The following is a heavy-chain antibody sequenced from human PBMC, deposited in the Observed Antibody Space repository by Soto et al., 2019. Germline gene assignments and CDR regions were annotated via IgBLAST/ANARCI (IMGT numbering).Heavy chain of an antibody. Sequence: GGSLRLSCAASGFTVSSNYMSWVRQAPGKGLEWVSVIYSGGSTYYADSVKGRFTISRDNSKNTLYLQMNSLRAEDTAVYYCARGGVLDQQTFDYGGEGTMVTVYS. CDR2: IYSGGST. CDR1: GFTVSSNY. J-gene: IGHJ4*02. D-gene: IGHD3-16*01. V-gene: IGHV3-53*01. CDR3: ARGGVLDQQTFDY.